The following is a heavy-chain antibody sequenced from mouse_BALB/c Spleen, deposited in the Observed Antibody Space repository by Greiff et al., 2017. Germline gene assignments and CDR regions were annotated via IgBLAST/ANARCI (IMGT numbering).Heavy chain of an antibody. Sequence: VQLQQSGAELVRPGSSVKISCKASGYAFSSYWMNWVKQRPGQGLEWIGQIYPGDGDTNYNGKFKGKATLTADKSSSTAYMQLSSLTSEDSAVYFCARVSTMIRAMDYWGQGTSVTVSS. CDR1: GYAFSSYW. J-gene: IGHJ4*01. D-gene: IGHD2-4*01. CDR2: IYPGDGDT. V-gene: IGHV1-80*01. CDR3: ARVSTMIRAMDY.